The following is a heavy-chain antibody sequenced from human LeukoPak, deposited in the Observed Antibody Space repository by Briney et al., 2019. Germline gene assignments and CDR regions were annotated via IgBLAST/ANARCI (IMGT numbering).Heavy chain of an antibody. V-gene: IGHV4-39*07. CDR2: IFYSGST. D-gene: IGHD5-18*01. Sequence: SETLSLTCTVSSGSISTSNYYWGWVRQPPGKALEWIGNIFYSGSTYYSPSLKSRVTISLDTSRNQFSLKLSSVTAADTAVYYCARDYQLWSYYFDYWGQGTLVTVSS. CDR3: ARDYQLWSYYFDY. J-gene: IGHJ4*02. CDR1: SGSISTSNYY.